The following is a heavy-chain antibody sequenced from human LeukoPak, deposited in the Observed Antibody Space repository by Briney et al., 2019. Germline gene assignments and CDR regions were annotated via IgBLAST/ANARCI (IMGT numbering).Heavy chain of an antibody. CDR2: INPNSGGT. Sequence: GASVKVSCKASGYTFTGYYMHWVRQAPGQGLEWMGWINPNSGGTNYAQKFQGRVTMTRDTSISTAYMELSRLRSDDTAVYYCARDLADIVVVVAASRGYYYYGMDVWGQGTTVTVSS. CDR1: GYTFTGYY. V-gene: IGHV1-2*02. D-gene: IGHD2-15*01. J-gene: IGHJ6*02. CDR3: ARDLADIVVVVAASRGYYYYGMDV.